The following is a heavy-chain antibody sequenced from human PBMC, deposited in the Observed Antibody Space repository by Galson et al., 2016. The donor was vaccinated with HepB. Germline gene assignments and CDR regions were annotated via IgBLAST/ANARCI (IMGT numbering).Heavy chain of an antibody. V-gene: IGHV4-39*01. CDR2: IYYSGTT. Sequence: ETLSLTCTVSGGSISSSGYYWGWIRQPPGKGLDWIGSIYYSGTTYYNPSLKSRVTISLDTPKNQFSLKLRSVTAADTAMYYCARHDYDSSGYNWFDPWGQGTLVTVSS. D-gene: IGHD3-22*01. CDR3: ARHDYDSSGYNWFDP. CDR1: GGSISSSGYY. J-gene: IGHJ5*02.